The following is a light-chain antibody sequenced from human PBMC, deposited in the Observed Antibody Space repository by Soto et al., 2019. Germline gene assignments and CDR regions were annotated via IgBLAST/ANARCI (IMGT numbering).Light chain of an antibody. V-gene: IGKV3-11*01. CDR1: QSVSSY. J-gene: IGKJ1*01. Sequence: ELVLTQSPDSLSLSPGERATISCRASQSVSSYLAWYQQKPGQAPSLLIYDTSNRATGIPARFSGSGSGTDYTLTISSLEPEDFAVYYCQQRDNWPPTEAFDQGTKV. CDR3: QQRDNWPPTEA. CDR2: DTS.